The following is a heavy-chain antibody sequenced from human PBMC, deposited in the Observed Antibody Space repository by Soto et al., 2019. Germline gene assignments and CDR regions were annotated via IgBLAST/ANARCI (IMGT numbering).Heavy chain of an antibody. CDR2: IIPILGIA. J-gene: IGHJ6*04. D-gene: IGHD2-15*01. CDR1: GGTFSSYT. Sequence: SVKVCCKASGGTFSSYTISWVRQAPGQGLEWMGRIIPILGIANYAQKFQGRVTITADKSTSTAYMELSSLRSEDTAVYYCARDSANYSSSLYYGMDVWGKGTTVTVSS. V-gene: IGHV1-69*04. CDR3: ARDSANYSSSLYYGMDV.